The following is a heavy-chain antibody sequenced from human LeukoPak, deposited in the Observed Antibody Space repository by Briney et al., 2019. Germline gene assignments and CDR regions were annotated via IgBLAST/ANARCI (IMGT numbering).Heavy chain of an antibody. CDR2: IRYDGSNK. D-gene: IGHD2-2*01. V-gene: IGHV3-30*02. CDR3: AKDHLGYCSSTSCSGGSDY. CDR1: GFTFSSYG. J-gene: IGHJ4*02. Sequence: GGSLRLSCAASGFTFSSYGMHWVRQAPGKGLEWVAFIRYDGSNKYYADSVKGRFTISRDNSKNTLYLQMNSLRAEDTAVYYCAKDHLGYCSSTSCSGGSDYWGRGTLVTVSS.